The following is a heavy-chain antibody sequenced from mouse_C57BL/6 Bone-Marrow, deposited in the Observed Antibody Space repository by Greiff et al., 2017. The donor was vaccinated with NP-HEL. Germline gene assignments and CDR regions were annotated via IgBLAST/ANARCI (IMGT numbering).Heavy chain of an antibody. CDR2: IDPSDSYT. J-gene: IGHJ4*01. D-gene: IGHD2-3*01. V-gene: IGHV1-59*01. Sequence: QVQLQQPGAELVRPGTSVKLSCKASGYTFTSYWMHWVKQRPGQGLEWIGVIDPSDSYTNYNQKFKGKATLTVDTSSSTAYMQLSSLTSEDSAVYYCARIDGGDYWGQGTSVTVSS. CDR1: GYTFTSYW. CDR3: ARIDGGDY.